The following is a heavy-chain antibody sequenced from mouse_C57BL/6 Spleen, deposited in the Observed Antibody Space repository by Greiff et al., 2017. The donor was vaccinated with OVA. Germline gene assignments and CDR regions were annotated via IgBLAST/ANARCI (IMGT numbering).Heavy chain of an antibody. Sequence: EVKLMESGPGLVKPSQSLSLTCSVTGYSITSGYYWNWIRQFPGNKLEWMGYISYDGSNNYNPSLKNRISITRDTSKNQFFLKLNSVTTEDTATYYCARDYYYYDVGAYWGQGTLVTVSA. J-gene: IGHJ3*01. CDR3: ARDYYYYDVGAY. V-gene: IGHV3-6*01. CDR1: GYSITSGYY. D-gene: IGHD2-4*01. CDR2: ISYDGSN.